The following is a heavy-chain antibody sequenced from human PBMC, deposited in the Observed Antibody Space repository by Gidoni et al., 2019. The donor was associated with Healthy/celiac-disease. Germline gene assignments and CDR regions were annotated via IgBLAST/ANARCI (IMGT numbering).Heavy chain of an antibody. V-gene: IGHV5-51*03. CDR1: GYSFTSYW. CDR2: SYPGASAT. D-gene: IGHD6-13*01. Sequence: EVQLEQSGAEVKKPGGSVKISCKGAGYSFTSYWIGLVRQMPGNGLGGLGISYPGASATSYIPSFQGQVTISADKSISTAYLQWGSLKASDTAMYYCARLDSLQQLYAFDIWGQGTMVTVSS. J-gene: IGHJ3*02. CDR3: ARLDSLQQLYAFDI.